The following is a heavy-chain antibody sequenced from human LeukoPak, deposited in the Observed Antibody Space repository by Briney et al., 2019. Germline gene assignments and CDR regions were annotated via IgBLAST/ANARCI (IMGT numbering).Heavy chain of an antibody. CDR1: GGSINTGDYY. J-gene: IGHJ4*02. V-gene: IGHV4-30-4*01. CDR2: IYWSGNT. Sequence: SETLSLTCTVSGGSINTGDYYWSWIRQPPGKGPEWIGYIYWSGNTYYSPSLMSRVTLSIDTSKNQFSLNVTSVTAADTAIYYCARDIYGDYAIDNWGQGTLVTVSS. D-gene: IGHD4-17*01. CDR3: ARDIYGDYAIDN.